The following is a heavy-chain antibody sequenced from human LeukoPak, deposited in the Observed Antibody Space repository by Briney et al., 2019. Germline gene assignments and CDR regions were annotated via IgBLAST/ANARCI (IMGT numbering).Heavy chain of an antibody. V-gene: IGHV3-7*01. CDR1: GFTLSSYW. Sequence: GGSLRLSCAASGFTLSSYWMTWVRQIPGKGLEWVANIKQDGSEKYYVDSVTGRFAISRDNAKNSLYLQMNSLGPEDTAVYYCARMSTSSWFVCDYWGQGTLVTVSS. CDR3: ARMSTSSWFVCDY. J-gene: IGHJ4*02. CDR2: IKQDGSEK. D-gene: IGHD6-13*01.